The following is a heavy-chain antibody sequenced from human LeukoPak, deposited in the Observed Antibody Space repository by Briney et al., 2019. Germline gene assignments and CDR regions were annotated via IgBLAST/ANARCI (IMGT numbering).Heavy chain of an antibody. D-gene: IGHD2-2*01. CDR2: INPNSGAT. J-gene: IGHJ5*02. V-gene: IGHV1-2*02. CDR1: GYTFTDYY. Sequence: ASVKVSCKSSGYTFTDYYLHWVRQAPRQGLEWMGWINPNSGATKYAQKFQGRVTMTRDTSISTAYMELSRLRSDDTAVYYCARLDIVVVPAGTRNNWFDPWGQGTLVTVSS. CDR3: ARLDIVVVPAGTRNNWFDP.